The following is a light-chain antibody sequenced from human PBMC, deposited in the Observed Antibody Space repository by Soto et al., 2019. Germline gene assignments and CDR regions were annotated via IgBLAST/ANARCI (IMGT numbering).Light chain of an antibody. V-gene: IGKV3-15*01. CDR3: QQYNNWLYT. CDR1: QSISSN. J-gene: IGKJ2*01. CDR2: GAS. Sequence: EIVMTQSPATLSVSPGERATLSCRASQSISSNLAWYQQKPDQAPRLLIYGASTRATGIPARFSGSGSGTEFTLTISSLQSEDFALYYCQQYNNWLYTFGQGTKLEIK.